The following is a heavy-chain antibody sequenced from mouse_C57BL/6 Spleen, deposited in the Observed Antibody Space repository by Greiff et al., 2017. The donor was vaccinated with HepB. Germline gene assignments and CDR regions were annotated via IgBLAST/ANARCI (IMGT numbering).Heavy chain of an antibody. V-gene: IGHV5-16*01. J-gene: IGHJ2*01. D-gene: IGHD1-1*01. CDR1: GFTFSDYY. Sequence: EVQLQESEGGLVQPGSSMKLSCTASGFTFSDYYMAWVRQVPEKGLEWVANINYDGSSTYYLDSLKSRFIISRDNAKNILYLQMSSLKSEDTATYYCARAVVASPYFDYWGQGTTLTVSS. CDR3: ARAVVASPYFDY. CDR2: INYDGSST.